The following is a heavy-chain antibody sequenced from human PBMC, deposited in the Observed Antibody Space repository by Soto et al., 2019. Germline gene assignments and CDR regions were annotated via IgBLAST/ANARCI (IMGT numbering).Heavy chain of an antibody. V-gene: IGHV3-23*01. J-gene: IGHJ6*02. CDR2: ISGSGDNT. CDR1: GFTFSSYA. Sequence: GGSLRLSCAASGFTFSSYAINWVRQAPGKGLEWVSTISGSGDNTYYADSVKGRFTISRDNSKNTLSLQMNTLRAEDTAVYYCAKSGQSSWANMDVWGQGTTVTSP. CDR3: AKSGQSSWANMDV. D-gene: IGHD2-2*01.